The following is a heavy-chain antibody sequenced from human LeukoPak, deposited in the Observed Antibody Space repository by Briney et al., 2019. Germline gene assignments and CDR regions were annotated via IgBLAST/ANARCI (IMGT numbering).Heavy chain of an antibody. CDR2: ISSNGGST. V-gene: IGHV3-64*01. CDR1: GFTFSSYA. J-gene: IGHJ4*02. Sequence: GGSLRLSCAASGFTFSSYAMHWVRQAPGKGLEYVSAISSNGGSTYYANSVKGRFTISRDNSKNTLYLQMNSLRAEDTAVYYCAKDRMAMVTGFDYWGQGTLVTVSS. CDR3: AKDRMAMVTGFDY. D-gene: IGHD5-18*01.